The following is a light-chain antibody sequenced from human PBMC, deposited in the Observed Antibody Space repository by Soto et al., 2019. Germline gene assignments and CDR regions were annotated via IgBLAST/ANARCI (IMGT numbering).Light chain of an antibody. Sequence: QSVLTQPPSASGTPGQRVTISCSGSGSSIGTNTVNWYRQLPGTAPKLLSYGDNHRPSGVPDRFSGSKSGTSASLAISGLQSEDEADYYCAARDGSLNNVLFGGGTKLTVL. CDR3: AARDGSLNNVL. CDR1: GSSIGTNT. V-gene: IGLV1-44*01. CDR2: GDN. J-gene: IGLJ2*01.